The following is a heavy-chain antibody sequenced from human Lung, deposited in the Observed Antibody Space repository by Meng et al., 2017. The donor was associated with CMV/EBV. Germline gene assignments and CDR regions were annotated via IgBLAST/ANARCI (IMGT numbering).Heavy chain of an antibody. J-gene: IGHJ4*02. CDR2: IYWDDDK. Sequence: QITLKESGPTLVKPTQTFPLTCAFSGFSLRTNGVGVGWIRQPPGKALEWLALIYWDDDKRYSTSLKNRLTITKDTSKNQVVLTMTDMDPVDTATYYCAHRTFYYDSSGHYEANFDFWGQGTLVTVSS. CDR3: AHRTFYYDSSGHYEANFDF. D-gene: IGHD3-22*01. V-gene: IGHV2-5*02. CDR1: GFSLRTNGVG.